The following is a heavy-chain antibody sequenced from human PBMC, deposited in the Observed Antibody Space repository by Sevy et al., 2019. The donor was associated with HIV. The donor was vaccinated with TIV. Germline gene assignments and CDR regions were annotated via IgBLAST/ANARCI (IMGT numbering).Heavy chain of an antibody. D-gene: IGHD6-13*01. V-gene: IGHV1-18*04. J-gene: IGHJ5*02. CDR1: GYTFTSYG. Sequence: ASVKVSCKASGYTFTSYGISWVRQAPGQGLEWMGWISAYNDNTNYAQMLQGRVTMTTDTSTSTAYMELGSLRSDDTAIYYCARDPAAAGTRWFDPWGQGTLVTVSS. CDR2: ISAYNDNT. CDR3: ARDPAAAGTRWFDP.